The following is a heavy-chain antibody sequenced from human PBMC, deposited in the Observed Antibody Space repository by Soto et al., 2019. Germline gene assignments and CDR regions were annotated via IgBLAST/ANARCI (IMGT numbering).Heavy chain of an antibody. V-gene: IGHV4-59*01. CDR2: IYYSGST. CDR3: ARAVSIAAAGFYGMDV. CDR1: GGSISSYY. D-gene: IGHD6-13*01. J-gene: IGHJ6*02. Sequence: SETLSLTCTVSGGSISSYYWSWIRQPPGKGLEWIGYIYYSGSTNYNPSLKSRVTISVDTSKNQFSLKLSSVTAADTAVYYCARAVSIAAAGFYGMDVWGQGTTVTVSS.